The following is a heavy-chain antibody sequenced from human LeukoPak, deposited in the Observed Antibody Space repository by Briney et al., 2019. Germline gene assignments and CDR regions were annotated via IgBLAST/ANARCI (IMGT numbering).Heavy chain of an antibody. V-gene: IGHV4-59*08. Sequence: PSETLSLTCTVSGGSISSYYWSWIRQPPGKGLECIGYIYYSGSTNYNPSLKSRVTISVDTSKNQFSLKLSSVTAADTAVYYCASLPYYDFWSGYYPLGNYYYYMDVWGKGTTVTVSS. J-gene: IGHJ6*03. CDR3: ASLPYYDFWSGYYPLGNYYYYMDV. CDR1: GGSISSYY. CDR2: IYYSGST. D-gene: IGHD3-3*01.